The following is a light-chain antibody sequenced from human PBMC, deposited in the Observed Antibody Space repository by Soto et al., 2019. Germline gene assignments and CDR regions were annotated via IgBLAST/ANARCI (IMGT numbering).Light chain of an antibody. J-gene: IGKJ5*01. CDR3: HQRQYWPPIT. CDR2: GAS. V-gene: IGKV3D-20*02. CDR1: QSVSSSY. Sequence: EIVFTQSPGTLSLSPGERASLSCRASQSVSSSYLAWYQQKPGQAPRLLIYGASSRATGIPARFSGSGSGTDFTLTISSLEPEDFAVYYCHQRQYWPPITFGQGTRLEIK.